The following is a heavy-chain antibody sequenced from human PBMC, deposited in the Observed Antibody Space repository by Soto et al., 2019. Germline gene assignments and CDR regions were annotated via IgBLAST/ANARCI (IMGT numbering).Heavy chain of an antibody. V-gene: IGHV3-23*01. CDR3: AKDYSYDSPGYKRFDY. Sequence: RRSLTPSXLLSASTFSMHAMSCVRHPDGKWLEWVSATSASGVSTHYADSVKGPFTPSRDNSKNPPYLQMNSTRADDTAVYCCAKDYSYDSPGYKRFDYWGQGTMVTVSS. J-gene: IGHJ4*02. CDR1: ASTFSMHA. CDR2: TSASGVST. D-gene: IGHD3-22*01.